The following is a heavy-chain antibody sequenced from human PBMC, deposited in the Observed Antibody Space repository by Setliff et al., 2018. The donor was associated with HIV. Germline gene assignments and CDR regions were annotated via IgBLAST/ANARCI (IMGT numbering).Heavy chain of an antibody. D-gene: IGHD4-17*01. V-gene: IGHV4-38-2*01. CDR3: AASFVTPLMTQDF. J-gene: IGHJ4*02. CDR1: GYSIGSGSF. CDR2: IPHNGGT. Sequence: PSETLSLTCAVSGYSIGSGSFWGWIRQPPGKGLEWIATIPHNGGTYYNPDPSLTGRVTISRDPSTKQFSLKMTSMTAADTAVYYCAASFVTPLMTQDFWGQGTLVTVSS.